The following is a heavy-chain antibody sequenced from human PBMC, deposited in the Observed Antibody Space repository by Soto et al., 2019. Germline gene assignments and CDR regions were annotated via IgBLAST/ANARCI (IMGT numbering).Heavy chain of an antibody. D-gene: IGHD4-17*01. CDR2: IIPILGIA. Sequence: QVQLVQSGAEVKKPGSSVKVSCKASGGTFSSYTISWVRQAPGQGLEWMGRIIPILGIANYAQKFQGRVTITADKSTSTAYMELSSLRSEDTAVYYCAREAYGDYFDYWGQGTLVTVSS. CDR3: AREAYGDYFDY. J-gene: IGHJ4*02. CDR1: GGTFSSYT. V-gene: IGHV1-69*08.